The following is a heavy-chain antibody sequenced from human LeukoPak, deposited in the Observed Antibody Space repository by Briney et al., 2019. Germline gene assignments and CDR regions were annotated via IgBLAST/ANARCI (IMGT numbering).Heavy chain of an antibody. D-gene: IGHD1-1*01. Sequence: GGSLRLSCAASGFTFNNYGMHYVRQAPGKGPEWVAVISDDGRNKKYADSVRGRFTISRDDSNNTLYLQMNSLRAEDTGVYYCAKDRETTASGTFDYWGQGTLVTVSS. J-gene: IGHJ4*02. V-gene: IGHV3-30*18. CDR1: GFTFNNYG. CDR3: AKDRETTASGTFDY. CDR2: ISDDGRNK.